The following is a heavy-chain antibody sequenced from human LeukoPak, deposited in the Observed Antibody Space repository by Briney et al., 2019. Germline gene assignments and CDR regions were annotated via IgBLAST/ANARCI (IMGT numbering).Heavy chain of an antibody. CDR2: IGAYNGNT. Sequence: ASVKVSCKASGYTFTSYGISWVRQAPGQGLEWMGWIGAYNGNTNYAQKLQGRVTITADKSTSTAYMELSSLRSEDTAVYYCARVPLSGSYRESGYFDYWGQGTLVTVSS. CDR3: ARVPLSGSYRESGYFDY. CDR1: GYTFTSYG. D-gene: IGHD1-26*01. V-gene: IGHV1-18*01. J-gene: IGHJ4*02.